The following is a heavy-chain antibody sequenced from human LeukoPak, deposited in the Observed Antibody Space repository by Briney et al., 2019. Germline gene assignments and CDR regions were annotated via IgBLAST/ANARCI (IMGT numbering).Heavy chain of an antibody. D-gene: IGHD3-22*01. V-gene: IGHV4-39*07. Sequence: TSETLSLTCTVPGGSISSSSYYWGWIRQPPGKGLEWIGSIYYSGSTYYNPSLKSRVTISVDTSKNQFSLKLSSVTAADTAVYYCARDKADSSGLNAFDIWGQGTMVTVSS. CDR3: ARDKADSSGLNAFDI. CDR2: IYYSGST. CDR1: GGSISSSSYY. J-gene: IGHJ3*02.